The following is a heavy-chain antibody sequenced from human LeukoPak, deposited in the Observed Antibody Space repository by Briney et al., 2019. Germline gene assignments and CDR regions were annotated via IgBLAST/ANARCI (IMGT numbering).Heavy chain of an antibody. J-gene: IGHJ4*02. CDR1: GFTFSSYT. CDR3: AKDENILTGLAVY. CDR2: ISSSSTIT. V-gene: IGHV3-48*04. Sequence: GGSLRLSCAASGFTFSSYTMNWVRQAPGKGLEWVSYISSSSTITYYADSVKGRFTISRDNAKNSLYLQMNSLRAEDTAVYYCAKDENILTGLAVYWGQGTLVTVSS. D-gene: IGHD3-9*01.